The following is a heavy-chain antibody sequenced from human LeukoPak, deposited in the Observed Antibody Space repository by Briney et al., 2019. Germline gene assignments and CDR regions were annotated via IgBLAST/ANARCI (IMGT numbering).Heavy chain of an antibody. D-gene: IGHD2/OR15-2a*01. V-gene: IGHV3-48*02. CDR3: ARDFSAAFDI. CDR2: ISTRSYTK. CDR1: GFTFSSYD. J-gene: IGHJ3*02. Sequence: GGSLRPSCAASGFTFSSYDMNWVRQAPGKGLEWVSYISTRSYTKYYADSVKGRFTISRDSAKNSLYLQMNSLRDEDTAVYYCARDFSAAFDIWGQGTMVTVSS.